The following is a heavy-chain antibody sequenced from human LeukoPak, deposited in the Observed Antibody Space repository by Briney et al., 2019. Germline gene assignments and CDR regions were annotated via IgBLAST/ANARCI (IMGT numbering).Heavy chain of an antibody. Sequence: PGGSLRLSCAASGFIFSDYWMSWVRQAPGKGLEWVASIKHDGSEKYYVDSVKGRFTISRDNARNSLYLLLNSLRAEDTAVYYCARHTAWGQGTLVTVSS. CDR2: IKHDGSEK. D-gene: IGHD5-18*01. V-gene: IGHV3-7*05. CDR3: ARHTA. CDR1: GFIFSDYW. J-gene: IGHJ1*01.